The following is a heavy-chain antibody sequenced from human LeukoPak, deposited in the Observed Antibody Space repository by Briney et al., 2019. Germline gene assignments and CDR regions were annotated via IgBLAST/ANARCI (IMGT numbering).Heavy chain of an antibody. CDR3: ARDRGTTVTTDDAFDI. Sequence: GGSLRLSCAASEFTFSRYGMHWVRQAPGKGLEWVAFIRYDGSNKYYADSVKGRFTISRDNSKNTLYLQMNSLRAEDTAVYYCARDRGTTVTTDDAFDIWGQGTMVTVSS. D-gene: IGHD4-17*01. CDR1: EFTFSRYG. CDR2: IRYDGSNK. V-gene: IGHV3-30*02. J-gene: IGHJ3*02.